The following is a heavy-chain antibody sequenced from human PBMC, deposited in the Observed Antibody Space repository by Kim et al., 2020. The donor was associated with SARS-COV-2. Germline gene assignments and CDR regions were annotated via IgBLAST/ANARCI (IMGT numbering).Heavy chain of an antibody. CDR1: GFTFSSYA. Sequence: GGSLRLSCAASGFTFSSYAMSWVRQAPGKGLEWVSVISGNGYTTSYADSVKGRLTISRDNSKNTLYLQMNSMRAEDTAVYYCAKSIPVAGTGRFYYGLDVWGQGTTVTV. D-gene: IGHD6-19*01. V-gene: IGHV3-23*01. J-gene: IGHJ6*02. CDR3: AKSIPVAGTGRFYYGLDV. CDR2: ISGNGYTT.